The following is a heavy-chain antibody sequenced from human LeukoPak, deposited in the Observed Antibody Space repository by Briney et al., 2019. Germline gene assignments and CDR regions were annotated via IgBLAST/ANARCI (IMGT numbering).Heavy chain of an antibody. CDR1: GFTFRSYA. Sequence: GGSLRLSCAASGFTFRSYAMTWVRQAPGKGLEWVSSITGDCNYIFYADSVKGRFTISRDNAQNSLFLELNSLRGEDTAVYYCARERNFYYFDYWGQGALVTVSS. V-gene: IGHV3-21*01. CDR3: ARERNFYYFDY. J-gene: IGHJ4*02. CDR2: ITGDCNYI. D-gene: IGHD3-3*01.